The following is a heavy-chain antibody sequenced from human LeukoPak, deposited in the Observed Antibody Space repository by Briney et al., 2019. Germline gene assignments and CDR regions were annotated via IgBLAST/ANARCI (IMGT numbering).Heavy chain of an antibody. CDR2: ISSTSSTK. V-gene: IGHV3-48*02. CDR3: ARELISGDYTFDY. D-gene: IGHD4-11*01. J-gene: IGHJ4*02. Sequence: GGSLRLSCAASGFTFSDFSMNWVRQAPGKGLEWVSYISSTSSTKYYADSVKGRFTVSRDNAKDSLYLQMNSLRDEDTAVYYCARELISGDYTFDYWGQGALVTVSS. CDR1: GFTFSDFS.